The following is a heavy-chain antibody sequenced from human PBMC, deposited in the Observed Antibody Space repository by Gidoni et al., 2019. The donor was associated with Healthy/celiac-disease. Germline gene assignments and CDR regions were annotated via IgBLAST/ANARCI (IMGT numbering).Heavy chain of an antibody. CDR2: IDPSDAYT. CDR3: ARQPVANGGYDY. V-gene: IGHV5-10-1*01. J-gene: IGHJ4*02. Sequence: EVQLVQSGAEVKKPGESLTLSWKGSGYSFTSYWISWVSQMPGKGLAWMGRIDPSDAYTNYSPSFQGHVTISADKSSSTAYLQWSSLKASDIAMYYCARQPVANGGYDYWGQGTLVTVSS. D-gene: IGHD2-8*01. CDR1: GYSFTSYW.